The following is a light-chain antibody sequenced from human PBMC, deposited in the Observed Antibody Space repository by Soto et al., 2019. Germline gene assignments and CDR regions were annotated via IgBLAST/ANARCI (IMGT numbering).Light chain of an antibody. V-gene: IGKV1-5*01. CDR3: QQYYTYSWT. Sequence: DIQMTQSPSTLSASVGARVTITCRASQSISTWLAWYQQKPGKAPKLLIYDASSLESGVPSRFSGSGSGTEFTLTISSLQPDDFATYYCQQYYTYSWTFGQGTKVDIK. CDR1: QSISTW. J-gene: IGKJ1*01. CDR2: DAS.